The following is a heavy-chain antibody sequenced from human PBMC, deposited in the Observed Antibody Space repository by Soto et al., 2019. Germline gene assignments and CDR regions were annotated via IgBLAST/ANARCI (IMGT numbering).Heavy chain of an antibody. CDR2: ISPYNGNT. CDR1: GYTFSNFG. CDR3: ARDRLGVSVTGGGFDS. Sequence: QVQLVQSGGEVKKPGASVKVSCKASGYTFSNFGLSWVRQAPGQGLELMGWISPYNGNTNYAQKLQGRLTMTTDTSTSTAYMELRSRRSDDTAAYYCARDRLGVSVTGGGFDSWGQGTLVTVSS. J-gene: IGHJ4*02. V-gene: IGHV1-18*01. D-gene: IGHD2-8*01.